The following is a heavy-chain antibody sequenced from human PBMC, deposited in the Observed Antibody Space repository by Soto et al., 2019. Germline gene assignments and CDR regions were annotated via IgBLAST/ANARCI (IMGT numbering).Heavy chain of an antibody. CDR2: IYPGDSDT. V-gene: IGHV5-51*01. Sequence: GESLKISCKGSGYSFTSYWIGWVRQMPGKGLEWMGIIYPGDSDTRYSPSFQGQVTISADKSISTAYLQWSSLKASDTAMYYCARCFLEWLLPDYYYYYGMDVWGQGTTVTVSS. CDR1: GYSFTSYW. CDR3: ARCFLEWLLPDYYYYYGMDV. J-gene: IGHJ6*02. D-gene: IGHD3-3*01.